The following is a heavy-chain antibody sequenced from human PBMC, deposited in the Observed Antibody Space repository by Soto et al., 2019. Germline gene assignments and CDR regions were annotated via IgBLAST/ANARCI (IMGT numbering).Heavy chain of an antibody. Sequence: GGSLRLSCAASGFTFSSYGMHWVRQAPGKGLEWVAVISYDGSNKYYADSVKGRFTISRDNSKNTLYLQMNSLRAEDTAVYYCAKDRPAAGSQWLVPIWGRGTLVTVSS. CDR2: ISYDGSNK. J-gene: IGHJ4*02. CDR3: AKDRPAAGSQWLVPI. CDR1: GFTFSSYG. D-gene: IGHD6-19*01. V-gene: IGHV3-30*18.